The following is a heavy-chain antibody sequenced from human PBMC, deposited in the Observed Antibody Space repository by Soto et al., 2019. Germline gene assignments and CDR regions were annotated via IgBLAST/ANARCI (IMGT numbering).Heavy chain of an antibody. Sequence: QVQLVESGGGVVQPGRSLRLSCVASGFTFSSYAMHWVRQAPGKGLEWVAVISYDGSNKYYADSVKGRFTISRDNSKNTLYLQMNSLRAEDTAVYYCARDRLYGDGWYFDLWGRGTLVTVSS. D-gene: IGHD2-8*01. CDR3: ARDRLYGDGWYFDL. CDR2: ISYDGSNK. V-gene: IGHV3-30-3*01. CDR1: GFTFSSYA. J-gene: IGHJ2*01.